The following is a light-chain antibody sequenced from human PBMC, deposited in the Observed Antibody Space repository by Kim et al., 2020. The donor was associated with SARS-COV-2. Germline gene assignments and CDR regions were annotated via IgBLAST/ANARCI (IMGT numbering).Light chain of an antibody. J-gene: IGLJ2*01. V-gene: IGLV2-14*03. CDR1: SSLVGNYNY. Sequence: QSALTQPASVSGSPGQSITISCTGTSSLVGNYNYVSWYQHHPDKAPKLIIYDVSYRPSGVSTRFSGSKSGNTASLTISGLQAADEADYYCTSYTGTNTVVFGGGTKLTVL. CDR3: TSYTGTNTVV. CDR2: DVS.